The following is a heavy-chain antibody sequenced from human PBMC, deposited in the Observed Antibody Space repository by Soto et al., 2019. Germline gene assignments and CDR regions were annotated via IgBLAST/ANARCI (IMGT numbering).Heavy chain of an antibody. Sequence: PSETLSLTCTVSGGSISSYYWSWIRQPPGKGLEWIGYIYYSGSTNYNPSLKSRVTISVDTSKNQFSLKLSSVTAADTAVYYCARLELTGTPNYYYYCSTDVWGKGTTVTGFS. V-gene: IGHV4-59*08. D-gene: IGHD1-20*01. CDR2: IYYSGST. J-gene: IGHJ6*03. CDR3: ARLELTGTPNYYYYCSTDV. CDR1: GGSISSYY.